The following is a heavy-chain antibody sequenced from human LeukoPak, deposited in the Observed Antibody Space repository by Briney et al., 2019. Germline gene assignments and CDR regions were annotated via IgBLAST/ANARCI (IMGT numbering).Heavy chain of an antibody. D-gene: IGHD2-2*01. J-gene: IGHJ4*02. CDR1: GGTFSSYA. Sequence: GASVKVSCKASGGTFSSYAISWGRQAPGQGLEWMGGIIPIFGTANYAQKFQGRVTITADESTSTAYMELSSLRSEDTAVYYCARGYNQLLWDSVSADYWGQGTLVTVSS. CDR3: ARGYNQLLWDSVSADY. CDR2: IIPIFGTA. V-gene: IGHV1-69*13.